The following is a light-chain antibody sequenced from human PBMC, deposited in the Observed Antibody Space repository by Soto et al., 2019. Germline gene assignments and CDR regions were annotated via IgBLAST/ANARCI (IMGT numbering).Light chain of an antibody. Sequence: DIVMTQSPDSLAVSLGERATINCRSSQSVLYSYNNKDYLAWYQQKPGQPPKLLIYWASTRQFGVPDRFSGSGSGTDFTLTISSLQAEDVAVYYCQQYYSTPRTFGQGTKVEIK. V-gene: IGKV4-1*01. CDR2: WAS. CDR3: QQYYSTPRT. J-gene: IGKJ1*01. CDR1: QSVLYSYNNKDY.